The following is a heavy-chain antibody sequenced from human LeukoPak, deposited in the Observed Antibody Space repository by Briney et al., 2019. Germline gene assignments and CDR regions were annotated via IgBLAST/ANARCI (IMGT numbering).Heavy chain of an antibody. CDR3: ATDPGNYAGAYYFDY. V-gene: IGHV1-2*02. D-gene: IGHD4-11*01. CDR1: GYTFTGYY. CDR2: INRDSGDA. Sequence: ASVKVSCKASGYTFTGYYIHWVRQAPGQGLEWMGWINRDSGDANYAQKFQGRVTMTRDTSISTAYMELSRLRSDDTAVYYCATDPGNYAGAYYFDYWGQGTVVTVSS. J-gene: IGHJ4*02.